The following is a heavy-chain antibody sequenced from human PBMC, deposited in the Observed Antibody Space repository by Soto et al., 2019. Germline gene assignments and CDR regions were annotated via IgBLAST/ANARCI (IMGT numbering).Heavy chain of an antibody. D-gene: IGHD2-2*01. CDR3: ARDLAVGWFDP. J-gene: IGHJ5*02. CDR1: GYTFTSYS. Sequence: QVQLVQSGAEVKKPGASVKVSCKTSGYTFTSYSISWVRQAPGQGLEWMGWINVYNGNKKYAQNLQGRVTMTTDTSTSTAYMELRSLRSDDTAVYYCARDLAVGWFDPWAREPWSPSPQ. CDR2: INVYNGNK. V-gene: IGHV1-18*01.